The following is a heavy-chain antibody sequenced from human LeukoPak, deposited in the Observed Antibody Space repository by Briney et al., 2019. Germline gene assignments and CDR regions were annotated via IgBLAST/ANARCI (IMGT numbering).Heavy chain of an antibody. CDR1: GFTFSTYG. J-gene: IGHJ4*02. CDR3: AKDSGWIQFID. D-gene: IGHD5-24*01. CDR2: VTPSGDPT. Sequence: GGSLRLSCATSGFTFSTYGMHWVRQAPGKGLEWVSGVTPSGDPTYYADSVKGRFIISRDNSKNTMYLQMNSLRAEDTGVYYCAKDSGWIQFIDWGQGTLATVSS. V-gene: IGHV3-23*01.